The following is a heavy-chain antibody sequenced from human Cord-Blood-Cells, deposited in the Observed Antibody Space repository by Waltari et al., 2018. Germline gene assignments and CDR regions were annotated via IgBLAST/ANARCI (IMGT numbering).Heavy chain of an antibody. D-gene: IGHD1-26*01. CDR3: ARDRHVGRYYMDV. CDR1: GFTFSSYG. V-gene: IGHV3-33*01. J-gene: IGHJ6*03. Sequence: QVQLVESGGGVVQPGRSLRLSCAASGFTFSSYGMHWVRQAPGKGLEWVAVIWYDGSNKYYADSVKGRFTISRDNSKNTLYLQMNSLRAEDTAVYYCARDRHVGRYYMDVWGKGTTVTVSS. CDR2: IWYDGSNK.